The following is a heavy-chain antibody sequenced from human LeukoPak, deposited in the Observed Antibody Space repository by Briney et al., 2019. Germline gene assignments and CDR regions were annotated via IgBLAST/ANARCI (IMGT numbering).Heavy chain of an antibody. CDR3: ASYLSQDSSGYWPNDAFDI. Sequence: ASVKVSCKASGYTFTSYGISWVRQAPGQGLEWMGWISGYNGNTNYAQKLQGRVTMTTDTSTSTAYMELRSLRSDDTAVYYCASYLSQDSSGYWPNDAFDIWGQGTMVTVSS. CDR2: ISGYNGNT. V-gene: IGHV1-18*01. J-gene: IGHJ3*02. CDR1: GYTFTSYG. D-gene: IGHD3-22*01.